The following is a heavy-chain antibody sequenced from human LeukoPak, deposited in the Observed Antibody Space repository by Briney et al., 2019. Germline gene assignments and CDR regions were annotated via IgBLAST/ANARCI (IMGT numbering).Heavy chain of an antibody. D-gene: IGHD3-9*01. J-gene: IGHJ4*02. CDR1: GFTFSSYS. Sequence: PGGSLRLSCAASGFTFSSYSMNWVRQAPGKGLEWVSVIYSGGSTYYADSVKGRFTISRDNSKNTLYLQMNSLRAEDTAVYYCARASSYYDILTGWYFDYWGQGTLVTVSS. V-gene: IGHV3-53*01. CDR3: ARASSYYDILTGWYFDY. CDR2: IYSGGST.